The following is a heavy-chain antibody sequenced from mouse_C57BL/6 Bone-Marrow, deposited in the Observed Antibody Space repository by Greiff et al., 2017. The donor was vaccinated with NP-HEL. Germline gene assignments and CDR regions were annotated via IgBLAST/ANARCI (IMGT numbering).Heavy chain of an antibody. V-gene: IGHV1-81*01. CDR1: GYTFTSYG. D-gene: IGHD2-1*01. Sequence: QVQLQQSGAELARPGASVKLSCKASGYTFTSYGISWVKQSNGQGLEWIGEIYPRRGNTYYNEKFKGKATLTADKSSSTAYMELRSLTSDDSAVYFCARWELPSFDYWGQGTTLTVSS. J-gene: IGHJ2*01. CDR2: IYPRRGNT. CDR3: ARWELPSFDY.